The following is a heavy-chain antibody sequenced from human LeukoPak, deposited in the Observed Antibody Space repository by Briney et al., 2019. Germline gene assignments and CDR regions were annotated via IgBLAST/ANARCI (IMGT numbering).Heavy chain of an antibody. J-gene: IGHJ4*02. Sequence: SETLSLTCTVSGGSISSYYWSWIRQPAGKGLEWIGRIYTSGSTNYNPSLKSRVTMSVDTSKNQFPLKLSSVTAADTAVYYCARRRRWLQFGNYYFDYWGQGTLVTVSS. CDR2: IYTSGST. V-gene: IGHV4-4*07. D-gene: IGHD5-24*01. CDR1: GGSISSYY. CDR3: ARRRRWLQFGNYYFDY.